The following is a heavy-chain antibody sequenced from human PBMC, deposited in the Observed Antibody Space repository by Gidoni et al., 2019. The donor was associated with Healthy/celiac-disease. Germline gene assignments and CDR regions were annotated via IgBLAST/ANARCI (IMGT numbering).Heavy chain of an antibody. V-gene: IGHV3-21*01. D-gene: IGHD5-12*01. J-gene: IGHJ3*02. CDR2: ISSSSSYI. CDR3: VEDGYNYVGAFDI. CDR1: GFPFSSYS. Sequence: EVQLVASGGVLVKPGGSLRLSRAASGFPFSSYSMNWVRQAPGKGLEWVSSISSSSSYIYYADSVKGRFTISRDNAKNSLYLQMNSLRAEDTAVYYCVEDGYNYVGAFDIWGQGTMVTVSS.